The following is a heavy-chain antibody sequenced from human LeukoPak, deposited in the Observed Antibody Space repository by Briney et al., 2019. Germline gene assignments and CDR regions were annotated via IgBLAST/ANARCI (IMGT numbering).Heavy chain of an antibody. D-gene: IGHD3-10*01. CDR3: AREAYDSGNFRTDYYYMDV. Sequence: GASVKVSCKASGYTFTGHYMHWVRQAPGQGLEWMGWIYPNSGGTNYAQKFQGRVTVTRDTSISTAYMELSRLRSDDTAVYYCAREAYDSGNFRTDYYYMDVWGIGTTVTVSS. CDR1: GYTFTGHY. J-gene: IGHJ6*03. V-gene: IGHV1-2*02. CDR2: IYPNSGGT.